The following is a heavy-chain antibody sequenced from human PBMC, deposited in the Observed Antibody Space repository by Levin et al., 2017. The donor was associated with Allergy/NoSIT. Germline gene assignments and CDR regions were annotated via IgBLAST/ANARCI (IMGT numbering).Heavy chain of an antibody. CDR1: GFTFSSYG. CDR2: ISYDGSNK. D-gene: IGHD5-12*01. V-gene: IGHV3-30*18. CDR3: AKDRGTTSGGVSGYELGGYLDY. Sequence: PGGSLRLSCAASGFTFSSYGMHWVRQAPGKGLEWVAVISYDGSNKYYADSVKGRFTISRDNSKNTLYVQMNSLRAEDTAVYYCAKDRGTTSGGVSGYELGGYLDYWGQGTLVTVSS. J-gene: IGHJ4*02.